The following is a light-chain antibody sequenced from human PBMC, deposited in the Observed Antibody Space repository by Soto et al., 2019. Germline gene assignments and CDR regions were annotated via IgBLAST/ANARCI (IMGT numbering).Light chain of an antibody. Sequence: DIQMPQTPSTLSASVGDRVTIAFRASQNISPWLAWYQQKPGKAPKLLIYGASSLEGGVPSRFSGSGSGTDFTLTISSLQPDDFATYYCQQYSSSATFGQGTKVDIK. V-gene: IGKV1-5*01. J-gene: IGKJ1*01. CDR2: GAS. CDR1: QNISPW. CDR3: QQYSSSAT.